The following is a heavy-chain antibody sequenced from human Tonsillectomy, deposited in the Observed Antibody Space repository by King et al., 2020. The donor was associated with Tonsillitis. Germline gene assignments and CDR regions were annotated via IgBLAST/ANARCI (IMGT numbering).Heavy chain of an antibody. V-gene: IGHV3-23*04. CDR3: AKGGCSSTSCYYDCDY. D-gene: IGHD2-2*01. J-gene: IGHJ4*02. CDR1: GFTFSSYA. Sequence: VQLVESGGGLVQPGGSLRLSCAASGFTFSSYAMSWVRQAPGKGLAWVSASSVSGGSTYYADSVNGRFTISRDTSKNTMALQMNSLRAEDTAVYYCAKGGCSSTSCYYDCDYWGQGPLVTVSS. CDR2: SSVSGGST.